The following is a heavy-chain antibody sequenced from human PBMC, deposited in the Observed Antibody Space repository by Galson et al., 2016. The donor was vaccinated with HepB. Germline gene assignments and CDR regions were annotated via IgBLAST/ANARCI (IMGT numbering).Heavy chain of an antibody. V-gene: IGHV3-23*01. CDR1: GFIFSSYG. D-gene: IGHD2-15*01. CDR3: AKMSCGGICYAAYFYALDV. J-gene: IGHJ6*02. Sequence: SLRLSCAPSGFIFSSYGMAWVRQAPGKGLDWVAGVTASSDDYYADSVKGRFTISRDNSKKTLYLQMNCLRAEDTAVYYCAKMSCGGICYAAYFYALDVWGQGTPVTVSS. CDR2: VTASSDD.